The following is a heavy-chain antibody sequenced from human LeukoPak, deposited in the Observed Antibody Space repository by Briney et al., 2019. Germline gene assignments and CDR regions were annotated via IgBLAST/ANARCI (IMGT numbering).Heavy chain of an antibody. CDR2: VWSDGTRE. V-gene: IGHV3-33*08. CDR1: GFTFSSYA. D-gene: IGHD6-13*01. CDR3: ARGVAENGNPNYFDP. Sequence: QPGGSLRLSCAASGFTFSSYAMHWVRQAPGTGLEWVAVVWSDGTREYYIDSVKGRFTISRDNSKNTLYLQMNSLRAEDTAVYSCARGVAENGNPNYFDPWGRGTLVTVSS. J-gene: IGHJ5*02.